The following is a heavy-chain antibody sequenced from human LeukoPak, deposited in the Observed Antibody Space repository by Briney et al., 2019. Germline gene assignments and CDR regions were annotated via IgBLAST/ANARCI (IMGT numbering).Heavy chain of an antibody. V-gene: IGHV3-21*01. CDR2: ISSSSSYI. J-gene: IGHJ4*02. Sequence: GGSLRLSCAASGFTFSSYSMNWVRQAPGKGLEWVSSISSSSSYIYYADSVKGRFTISRDNAKNSLYLQMNSLRAEDTAVYYCARALYNGGNPSCFDYWGQGTLVTVSS. D-gene: IGHD4-23*01. CDR1: GFTFSSYS. CDR3: ARALYNGGNPSCFDY.